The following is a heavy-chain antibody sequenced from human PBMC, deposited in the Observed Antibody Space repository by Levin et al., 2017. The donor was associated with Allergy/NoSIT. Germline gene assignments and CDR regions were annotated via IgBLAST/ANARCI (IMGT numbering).Heavy chain of an antibody. V-gene: IGHV4-34*01. J-gene: IGHJ5*02. D-gene: IGHD6-19*01. CDR1: GGSFSGYY. Sequence: SETLSLTCAVYGGSFSGYYWSWIRQPPGKGLEWIGEINHSGSTNYNPSLKSRVTISVDTSKNQFSLKLSSVTAADTAVYYCARMRMVGGWAGSWFDPWGQGTLVTVSS. CDR2: INHSGST. CDR3: ARMRMVGGWAGSWFDP.